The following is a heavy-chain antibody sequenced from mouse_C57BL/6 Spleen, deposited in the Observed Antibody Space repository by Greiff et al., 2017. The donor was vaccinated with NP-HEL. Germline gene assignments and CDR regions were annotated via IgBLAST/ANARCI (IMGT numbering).Heavy chain of an antibody. CDR3: ARWDGYYLYYFDY. CDR2: ISSGSSTI. Sequence: EVNVVESGGGLVKPGGSLKLSCAASGFTFSDYGMHWVRQAPEKGLEWVAYISSGSSTIYYADTVKGRFTISRDNAKNTLFLQMTSLRSEDTAMYYCARWDGYYLYYFDYWGQGTTLTVSS. CDR1: GFTFSDYG. D-gene: IGHD2-3*01. J-gene: IGHJ2*01. V-gene: IGHV5-17*01.